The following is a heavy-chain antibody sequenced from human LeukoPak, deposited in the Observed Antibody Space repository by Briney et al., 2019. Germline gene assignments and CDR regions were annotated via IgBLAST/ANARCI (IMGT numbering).Heavy chain of an antibody. D-gene: IGHD3-22*01. V-gene: IGHV1-69*04. CDR2: IIPIFGIA. J-gene: IGHJ3*02. Sequence: SVKVSCKASGGTFSSYAISWVRQAPGQGLEWMGRIIPIFGIANYAQKFQGRVTITADKSTSTAYMELSSLRSEDTAVHYCARPINYYDSSGEGVYAFDIWGQGTMVTVSS. CDR3: ARPINYYDSSGEGVYAFDI. CDR1: GGTFSSYA.